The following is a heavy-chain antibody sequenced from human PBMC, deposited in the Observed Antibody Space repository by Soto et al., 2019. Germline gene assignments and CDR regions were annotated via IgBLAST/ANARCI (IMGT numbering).Heavy chain of an antibody. CDR2: IYPGDSDI. V-gene: IGHV5-51*01. J-gene: IGHJ6*02. CDR3: SRCDFTSYGLDV. Sequence: PGESLKISCKASEYSFSTYWIGWVRQMPGKGLEWMGIIYPGDSDIRYSPSFQGQVTISADKSISTAYLQWSSLKASDTAMYYCSRCDFTSYGLDVWGQGTTVSVAS. CDR1: EYSFSTYW. D-gene: IGHD3-3*01.